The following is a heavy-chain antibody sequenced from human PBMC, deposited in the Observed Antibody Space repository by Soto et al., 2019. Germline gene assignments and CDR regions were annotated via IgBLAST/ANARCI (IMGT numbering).Heavy chain of an antibody. V-gene: IGHV4-59*08. J-gene: IGHJ3*02. CDR1: GGSISSYY. D-gene: IGHD3-3*01. CDR2: THYSGST. Sequence: SETLSLTCTVSGGSISSYYWSWIRQPPGKGLEWIGYTHYSGSTNYNPSLKSRVTISVDTSKNQFSLKLSSVTAADTAVYYCARLGDYDFWSGYYSAFNIWGQGTMVTVSS. CDR3: ARLGDYDFWSGYYSAFNI.